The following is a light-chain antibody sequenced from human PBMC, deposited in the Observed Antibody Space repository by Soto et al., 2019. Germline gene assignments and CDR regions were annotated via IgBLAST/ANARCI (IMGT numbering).Light chain of an antibody. J-gene: IGKJ4*01. CDR2: KAS. CDR1: QSISPW. V-gene: IGKV1-5*03. Sequence: DIQMTQSPSTLSASVGDRVTITCRASQSISPWLAWYQQKPGKAPKLLIYKASSLEGGVPSRFSGSGSGTEFNITVSSLRPDDFATYYCQQYNTYPLTFGGGNTVEIK. CDR3: QQYNTYPLT.